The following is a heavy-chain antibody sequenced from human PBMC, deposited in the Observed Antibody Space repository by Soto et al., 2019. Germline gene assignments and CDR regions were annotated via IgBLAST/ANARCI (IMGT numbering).Heavy chain of an antibody. CDR2: MNPNSGNT. CDR3: ARVDDYYYGMDV. J-gene: IGHJ6*02. V-gene: IGHV1-8*01. CDR1: GYTFTSYD. Sequence: ASVKVSCKASGYTFTSYDINWVRQATGQGLEWMGWMNPNSGNTGYAQKFQGRVTMTRNTSISTAYMELSSLSSEDTAVYYCARVDDYYYGMDVWGQGTTVTVSS.